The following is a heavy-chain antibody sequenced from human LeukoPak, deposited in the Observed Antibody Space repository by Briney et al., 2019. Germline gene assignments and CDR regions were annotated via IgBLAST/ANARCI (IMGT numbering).Heavy chain of an antibody. J-gene: IGHJ4*02. CDR3: ARQSDYGSTNFYYYFDS. Sequence: KPSETLSLTCTVSSDSPNRDNYHWGWIPQAPGKGLEGIGKVYYNGNTYYSPSLKSRVTISVDTSKNQFSLSLSSVAAADTAVYYCARQSDYGSTNFYYYFDSWGQGTLVTVSS. D-gene: IGHD4/OR15-4a*01. CDR1: SDSPNRDNYH. V-gene: IGHV4-39*01. CDR2: VYYNGNT.